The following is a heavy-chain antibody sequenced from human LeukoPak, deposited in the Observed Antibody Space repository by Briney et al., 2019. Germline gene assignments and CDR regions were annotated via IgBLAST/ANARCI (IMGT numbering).Heavy chain of an antibody. CDR1: GYTFASYY. CDR2: INPSGGST. D-gene: IGHD2-15*01. J-gene: IGHJ4*02. V-gene: IGHV1-46*01. Sequence: ASVKVSCKASGYTFASYYMHWVRQAPGQGLEWMGIINPSGGSTSYAQKFQGRVTMTRDTSTSTVYMELSSLRSEDTAVYSCAREASYCSGGSYYPPFDYWGQGTLVTVSS. CDR3: AREASYCSGGSYYPPFDY.